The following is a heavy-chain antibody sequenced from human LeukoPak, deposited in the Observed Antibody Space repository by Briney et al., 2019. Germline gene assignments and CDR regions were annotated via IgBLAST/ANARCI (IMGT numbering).Heavy chain of an antibody. CDR1: GFTFSSYG. V-gene: IGHV3-23*01. CDR2: ISNSDGTT. J-gene: IGHJ4*02. CDR3: AKATGTLSN. D-gene: IGHD1-14*01. Sequence: PGGSLRLSCAASGFTFSSYGMSWVRQAPGKGLEWVSTISNSDGTTYYADSVKGRFTISRDNSKSTLYLQMNSLTAEDTAIYYCAKATGTLSNWGQATLVTVSS.